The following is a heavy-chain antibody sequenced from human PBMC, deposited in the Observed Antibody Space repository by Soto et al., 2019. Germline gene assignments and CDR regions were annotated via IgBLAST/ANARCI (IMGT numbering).Heavy chain of an antibody. V-gene: IGHV4-34*01. CDR3: ARGECSRTSCYMGFNWFDP. CDR2: INHSGST. CDR1: GGSFSGYY. Sequence: TLSLTCAVYGGSFSGYYWSWIRQPPGKGLEWIGEINHSGSTNYNPSLKSRVTISVDTSKNQFSLKLSSVTAADTAVYYCARGECSRTSCYMGFNWFDPWGQGTLVTVSS. D-gene: IGHD2-2*02. J-gene: IGHJ5*02.